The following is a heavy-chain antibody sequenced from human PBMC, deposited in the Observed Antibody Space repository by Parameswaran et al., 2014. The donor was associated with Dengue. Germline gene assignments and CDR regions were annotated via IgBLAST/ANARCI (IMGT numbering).Heavy chain of an antibody. Sequence: WVRQAPGQGLEWMGWINPNSGGTNYAQKFQGWVTMTRDTPISTAYMELSRLRSDDTAVYYCARGGSSGYDLGAFDYWGQGTLVTVSS. CDR3: ARGGSSGYDLGAFDY. CDR2: INPNSGGT. J-gene: IGHJ4*02. V-gene: IGHV1-2*04. D-gene: IGHD5-12*01.